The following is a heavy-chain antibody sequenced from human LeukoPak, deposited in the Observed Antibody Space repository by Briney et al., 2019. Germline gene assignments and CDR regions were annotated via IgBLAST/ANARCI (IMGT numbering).Heavy chain of an antibody. J-gene: IGHJ4*02. CDR3: AKATHYYDSGGYLYYFDY. V-gene: IGHV3-23*01. Sequence: PGGSLRHSCAASGFTFSNCAMSWVRQAPGKGLEWVSAISASGGSTNYADSVKGRFTISRDNSNNTLYLQMNSLRAEDTAVYYCAKATHYYDSGGYLYYFDYWGQGTLVTVSS. D-gene: IGHD3-22*01. CDR2: ISASGGST. CDR1: GFTFSNCA.